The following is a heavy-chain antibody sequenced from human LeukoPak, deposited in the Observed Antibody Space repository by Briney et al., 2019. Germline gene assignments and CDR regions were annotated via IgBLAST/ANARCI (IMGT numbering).Heavy chain of an antibody. J-gene: IGHJ4*02. V-gene: IGHV1-69*04. D-gene: IGHD3-10*01. CDR1: GGTFSSYA. CDR2: IIPILGIA. CDR3: ARGRVRSGSNFDY. Sequence: GASVKVSCKASGGTFSSYAISWVRQAPGQGLEWMGRIIPILGIANYAQKFQGRVTITADESTSTAYMELSSLRSEDTAVYYCARGRVRSGSNFDYWGQGTLVTVSS.